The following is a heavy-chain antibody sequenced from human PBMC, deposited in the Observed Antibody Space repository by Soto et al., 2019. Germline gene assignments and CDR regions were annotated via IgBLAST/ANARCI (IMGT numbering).Heavy chain of an antibody. CDR1: GGTFSSYA. D-gene: IGHD3-22*01. CDR2: IIPIFGTA. Sequence: SVKVSCKASGGTFSSYAISWVRQAPGQGLEWMGGIIPIFGTANYAQKFQGRVTITADESTSTAYMELSSLRSEDTAVYYCAILISGNYYDSSGYPHVSDYWGQGTLVTVYS. V-gene: IGHV1-69*13. J-gene: IGHJ4*02. CDR3: AILISGNYYDSSGYPHVSDY.